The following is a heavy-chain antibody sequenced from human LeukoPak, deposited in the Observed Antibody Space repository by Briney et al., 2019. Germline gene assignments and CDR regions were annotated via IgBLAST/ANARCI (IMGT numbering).Heavy chain of an antibody. Sequence: SETLSLTCAVYGGSFSGYYWSWIRQPPGKGLEWIGEINHRGSTNYNPSLKSRVTVSVDTSKNQFPLKLSSVTAADTAVYYCAGTDIVVVPERNYYYYGMDVWGQGTTVTVSS. CDR1: GGSFSGYY. D-gene: IGHD2-2*01. CDR3: AGTDIVVVPERNYYYYGMDV. J-gene: IGHJ6*02. V-gene: IGHV4-34*01. CDR2: INHRGST.